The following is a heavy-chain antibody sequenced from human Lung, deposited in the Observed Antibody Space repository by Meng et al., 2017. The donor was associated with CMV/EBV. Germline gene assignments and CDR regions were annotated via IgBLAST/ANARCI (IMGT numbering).Heavy chain of an antibody. D-gene: IGHD6-6*01. J-gene: IGHJ4*02. Sequence: ESXKISCAASEFTFSNYWMSWVRQAPGKGLEWVANIREDGSEQHYADSVKGRFSISRDNAKNSLYLQMNSLRGEDTAVYYCARVKKAVQFDNWGQGTLVXVSS. V-gene: IGHV3-7*03. CDR2: IREDGSEQ. CDR1: EFTFSNYW. CDR3: ARVKKAVQFDN.